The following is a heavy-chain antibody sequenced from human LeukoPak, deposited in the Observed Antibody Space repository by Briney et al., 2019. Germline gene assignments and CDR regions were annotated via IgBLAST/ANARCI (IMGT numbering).Heavy chain of an antibody. J-gene: IGHJ3*02. D-gene: IGHD2-15*01. CDR2: ISSSSSYI. Sequence: GGSLRLSCAASGFTFSSYSMNWVRQAPGKGLEWVSSISSSSSYIYYADSVKGRFTISRDNAKNSLYLQMNSLRAEDTAVYYCARLPTPADAFDIRGQGTMVTVSS. CDR1: GFTFSSYS. CDR3: ARLPTPADAFDI. V-gene: IGHV3-21*01.